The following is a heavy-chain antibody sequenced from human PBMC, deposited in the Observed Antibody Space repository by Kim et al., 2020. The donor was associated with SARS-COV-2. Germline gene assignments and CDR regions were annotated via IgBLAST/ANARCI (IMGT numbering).Heavy chain of an antibody. Sequence: SETLSLTCTVSGYSISSGYYWGWIRQPPGKGLEWIGSIYHSGSTYYNPSLKSRVTISVDTSKNQFSLKLSSVTAADTAVYYCASRIAADYWYFDLWGRGT. CDR2: IYHSGST. CDR1: GYSISSGYY. V-gene: IGHV4-38-2*02. CDR3: ASRIAADYWYFDL. D-gene: IGHD6-13*01. J-gene: IGHJ2*01.